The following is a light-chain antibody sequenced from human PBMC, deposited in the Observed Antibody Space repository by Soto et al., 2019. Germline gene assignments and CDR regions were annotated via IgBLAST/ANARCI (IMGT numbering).Light chain of an antibody. J-gene: IGKJ1*01. Sequence: DIQMTQSPSSLSASVGDRVTITCRASQSISSYLNWYQQKPGKAPNLLIYTTSNLESGVPSRFSGSGSGTDFTLTISRLQPEDFATYYCQQYNSRKTFGQGTKVDIK. CDR2: TTS. V-gene: IGKV1-39*01. CDR1: QSISSY. CDR3: QQYNSRKT.